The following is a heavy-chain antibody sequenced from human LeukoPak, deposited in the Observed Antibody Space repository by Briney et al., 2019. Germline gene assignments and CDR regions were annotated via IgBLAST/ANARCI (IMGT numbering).Heavy chain of an antibody. CDR1: GLTFSSSW. V-gene: IGHV3-7*03. CDR2: IKQDGGEI. Sequence: GGSLRLSCAVSGLTFSSSWMDWVRQAPGKGLEWVANIKQDGGEIYYVDSVKGRFTISRDNAKNSLYLQMNSLRAEDTAVYYCARDKGDYDSSGSLFVFGGQGTKVTVSS. D-gene: IGHD3-22*01. J-gene: IGHJ4*02. CDR3: ARDKGDYDSSGSLFVF.